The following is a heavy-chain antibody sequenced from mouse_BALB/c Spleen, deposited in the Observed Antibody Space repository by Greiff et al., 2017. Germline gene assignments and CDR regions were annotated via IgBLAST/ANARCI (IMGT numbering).Heavy chain of an antibody. CDR3: ARTGRYGVAY. CDR2: IDPANGNT. CDR1: GFNIKDTY. Sequence: EVKLVESGAELVKPGASVKLSCTASGFNIKDTYMHWVKQRPEQGLEWIGRIDPANGNTKYDPKFQGKATITADTSSNTAYLQLSSLTSEDTAVYYCARTGRYGVAYWGQGTLVTVSA. V-gene: IGHV14-3*02. J-gene: IGHJ3*01. D-gene: IGHD2-14*01.